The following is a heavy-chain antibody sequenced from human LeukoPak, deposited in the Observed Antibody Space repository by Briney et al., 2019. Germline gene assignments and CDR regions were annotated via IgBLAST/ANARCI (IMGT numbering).Heavy chain of an antibody. CDR2: ISGSGGTT. CDR1: GFSFSTYA. CDR3: AKDGYSSGWSFDF. Sequence: GGSLRLSCAASGFSFSTYAMSWVRQAPGKGLEWVSGISGSGGTTYYADSVKGRFTISRDNSKNTLCLQMNSPGAEDTAVYYCAKDGYSSGWSFDFWGQGTLVTVSS. D-gene: IGHD6-19*01. V-gene: IGHV3-23*01. J-gene: IGHJ4*02.